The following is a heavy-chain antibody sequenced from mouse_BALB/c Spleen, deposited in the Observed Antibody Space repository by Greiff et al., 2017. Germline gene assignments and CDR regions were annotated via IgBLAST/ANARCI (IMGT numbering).Heavy chain of an antibody. CDR3: ARDYRYDQGYYFDY. CDR2: IYPGDGDT. J-gene: IGHJ2*01. D-gene: IGHD2-14*01. V-gene: IGHV1-80*01. Sequence: QVQLQQSGAELVRPGSSVKISCKASGYEFSSYWMNWVKQRPGQGLEWIGQIYPGDGDTNYNGKFKGKATLTADKSSSTAYMQLSSLTSEDSAVYFCARDYRYDQGYYFDYWGQGTTLTVAS. CDR1: GYEFSSYW.